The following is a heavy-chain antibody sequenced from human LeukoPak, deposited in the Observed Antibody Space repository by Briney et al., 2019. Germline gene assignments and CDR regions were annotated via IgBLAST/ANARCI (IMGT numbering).Heavy chain of an antibody. J-gene: IGHJ4*02. CDR1: GGTFSSYA. D-gene: IGHD6-13*01. CDR2: IIPILGIA. CDR3: ARALEEAAGTDY. V-gene: IGHV1-69*04. Sequence: SVKVSCKASGGTFSSYAISWVRQAPGQGLEWMGRIIPILGIANYAQKFQGRVTITADKSTSTAYMELSSLRSEDTAVYYCARALEEAAGTDYWGQGTLVTVSS.